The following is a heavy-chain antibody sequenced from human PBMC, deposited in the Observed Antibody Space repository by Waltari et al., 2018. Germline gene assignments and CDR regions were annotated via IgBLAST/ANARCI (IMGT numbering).Heavy chain of an antibody. V-gene: IGHV3-20*04. Sequence: EVQLAESGGAVVRPGGSLRLTCVASGFKFNDYGMSWVRRVPGYGLEWVSGITGNGGIISYSDSVKGRFTITRDNDKNSLSLQMTSLRVEDTALYYCARYLNWGLPRFDNWGQGTQVTVSS. CDR1: GFKFNDYG. CDR2: ITGNGGII. D-gene: IGHD3-16*01. CDR3: ARYLNWGLPRFDN. J-gene: IGHJ4*02.